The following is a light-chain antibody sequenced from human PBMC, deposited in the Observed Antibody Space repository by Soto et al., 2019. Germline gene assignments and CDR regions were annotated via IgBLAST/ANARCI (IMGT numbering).Light chain of an antibody. CDR2: DAS. J-gene: IGKJ4*01. CDR1: QSVSSY. CDR3: QQRSNGLT. V-gene: IGKV3-11*01. Sequence: ELVLTQSPATLSLSPGARATLSCRASQSVSSYLVWYQQKPGQAPRLLIYDASNRATGIPARFIVIGSGTDFTLPINSLEPEDFAVDDCQQRSNGLTFGGGTKVDIK.